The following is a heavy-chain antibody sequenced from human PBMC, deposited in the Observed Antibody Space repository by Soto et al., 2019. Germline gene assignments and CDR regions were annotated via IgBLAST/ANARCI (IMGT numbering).Heavy chain of an antibody. CDR2: IYHRGST. CDR1: GGSISSSNG. D-gene: IGHD3-22*01. Sequence: PSETLSLTCAVSGGSISSSNGWSWVRQPPGKGLEWIGEIYHRGSTNYNPSLKSRVTISVDNSKNQFSLKLSSVTAADTAVYYCAAYYDSSGRAFDIWGPGTMVTVSS. J-gene: IGHJ3*02. CDR3: AAYYDSSGRAFDI. V-gene: IGHV4-4*02.